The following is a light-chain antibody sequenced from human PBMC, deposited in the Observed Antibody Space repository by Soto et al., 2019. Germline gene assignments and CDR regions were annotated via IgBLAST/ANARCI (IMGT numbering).Light chain of an antibody. Sequence: EIVLTQSPATLSFSPGEIATLSFRASQSVSNNYLAWYQQKPGQAPRLLIYGASNRATGIPDRFSGSGSGTDFTLTISRLEPEDFAVYYCQQYGSSGTFGQGTKVDIK. J-gene: IGKJ1*01. CDR3: QQYGSSGT. CDR1: QSVSNNY. CDR2: GAS. V-gene: IGKV3-20*01.